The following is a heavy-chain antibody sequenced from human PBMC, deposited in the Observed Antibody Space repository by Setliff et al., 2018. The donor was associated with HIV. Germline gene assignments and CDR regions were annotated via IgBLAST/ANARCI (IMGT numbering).Heavy chain of an antibody. CDR1: GFTFEDYA. V-gene: IGHV3-9*01. Sequence: SLRLSCAASGFTFEDYAMFWVRQVPGKGLELVSSISWNRGTLTYAGSVWGRFTISRDNAKNSLYLQMNSLRVEDTAVYYCARPLLRTNTVYGILGNWFDSWGRGTLVTVSS. D-gene: IGHD2-8*01. CDR2: ISWNRGTL. J-gene: IGHJ5*01. CDR3: ARPLLRTNTVYGILGNWFDS.